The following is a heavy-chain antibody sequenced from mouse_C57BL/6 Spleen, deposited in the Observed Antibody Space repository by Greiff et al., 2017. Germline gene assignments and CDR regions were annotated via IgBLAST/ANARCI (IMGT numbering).Heavy chain of an antibody. CDR3: ARHGYYGSSPWFAY. D-gene: IGHD1-1*01. V-gene: IGHV5-15*01. Sequence: EVQLQESGGGLVQPGGSLKLSCAASGFTFSDYGMAWVRQAPRKGPEWVAFISNLAYSIYYAATVTGRFTISRENAKNTLYLEMSSLRSEDTAMYYCARHGYYGSSPWFAYWGQGTLVTVSA. CDR2: ISNLAYSI. CDR1: GFTFSDYG. J-gene: IGHJ3*01.